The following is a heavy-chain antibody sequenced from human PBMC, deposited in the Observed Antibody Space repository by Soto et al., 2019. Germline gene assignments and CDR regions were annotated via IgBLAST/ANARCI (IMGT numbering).Heavy chain of an antibody. CDR2: INHSGST. J-gene: IGHJ5*02. D-gene: IGHD3-16*02. V-gene: IGHV4-34*01. Sequence: SETLSLTCAVYGGSFSCYYWSGIRQPPGKGLEWIGEINHSGSTNYNPSLKSRVTISVDTSKNQFSLKLSSVTAADTAVYYCARGDYDYVWGSYRPQGFDPWGQGTLVTVSS. CDR1: GGSFSCYY. CDR3: ARGDYDYVWGSYRPQGFDP.